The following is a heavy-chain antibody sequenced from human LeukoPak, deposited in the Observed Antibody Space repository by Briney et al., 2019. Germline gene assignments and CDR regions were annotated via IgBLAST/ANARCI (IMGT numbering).Heavy chain of an antibody. V-gene: IGHV3-30*04. CDR2: ISYDGSNK. CDR3: ARRIAAAGTDYFDY. CDR1: GFTFSSYA. D-gene: IGHD6-13*01. Sequence: GGSLRLSCAASGFTFSSYAMHWVRQAPGKGLEWVAVISYDGSNKKYADSVKGRFTISRDNSKNTLYLQMNSLRAEDTAIYYCARRIAAAGTDYFDYWGQGTLVTVSS. J-gene: IGHJ4*02.